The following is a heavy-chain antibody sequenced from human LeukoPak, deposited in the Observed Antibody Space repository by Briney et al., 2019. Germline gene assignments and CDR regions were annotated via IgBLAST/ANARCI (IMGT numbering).Heavy chain of an antibody. V-gene: IGHV3-20*04. J-gene: IGHJ4*02. CDR1: GFTFDDYG. CDR2: INWNGGST. Sequence: PGGSLRLSCAASGFTFDDYGMSWVRQAPGKELEWVSGINWNGGSTGYADSVKGRFTISRDNAKNSLYLQVNSLRAEDTALYYCARNFWSGYYPFDYWGQGTLVTVSS. CDR3: ARNFWSGYYPFDY. D-gene: IGHD3-3*01.